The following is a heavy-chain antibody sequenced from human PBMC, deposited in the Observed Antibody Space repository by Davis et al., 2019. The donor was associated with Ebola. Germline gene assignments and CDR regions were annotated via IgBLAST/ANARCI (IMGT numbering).Heavy chain of an antibody. CDR2: INHSVST. J-gene: IGHJ4*02. Sequence: SETLSLTCAVYGGSFSGYYWSWTRQPPGTVLEWIGEINHSVSTNYNPSLKSRVTISVDTSKNQFSLKLSSVTAADTAVYYCARHNILQQLVIDYWGQGTLVTVSS. V-gene: IGHV4-34*01. CDR1: GGSFSGYY. D-gene: IGHD6-13*01. CDR3: ARHNILQQLVIDY.